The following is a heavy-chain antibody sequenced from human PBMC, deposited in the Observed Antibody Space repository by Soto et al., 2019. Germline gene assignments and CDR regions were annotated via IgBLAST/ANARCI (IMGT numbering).Heavy chain of an antibody. J-gene: IGHJ4*02. Sequence: EVQLVESGGGLAQPGGSLRLSCAASGFTFSNYWMHWIRQAPGKGLVWVSGIRSDGSKTTYADSGKGRFTISRDNVKNTLFLQMYGLRAEDTAVYYCARGWSSSWGDWGLGTLVTVSS. V-gene: IGHV3-74*03. CDR1: GFTFSNYW. D-gene: IGHD6-13*01. CDR3: ARGWSSSWGD. CDR2: IRSDGSKT.